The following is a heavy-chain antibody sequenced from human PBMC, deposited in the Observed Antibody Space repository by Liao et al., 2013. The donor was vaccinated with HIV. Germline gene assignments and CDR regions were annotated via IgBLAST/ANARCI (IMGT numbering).Heavy chain of an antibody. CDR3: ARRPHPSSGGTRRYAFDI. V-gene: IGHV4-4*07. CDR1: GGSISGYY. Sequence: QVQLQESGPGLVKPSETLSLTCTVSGGSISGYYWTWIRQPAGKGLEWVGHVYSSGTSNYSPSLKSRVTMSVDTSKKEISLRLSSVTAADTAVYYCARRPHPSSGGTRRYAFDIWGQGTMVTVSS. D-gene: IGHD1/OR15-1a*01. J-gene: IGHJ3*02. CDR2: VYSSGTS.